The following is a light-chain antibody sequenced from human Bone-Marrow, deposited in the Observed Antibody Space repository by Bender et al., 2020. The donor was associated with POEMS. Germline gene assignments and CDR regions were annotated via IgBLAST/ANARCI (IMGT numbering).Light chain of an antibody. J-gene: IGLJ3*02. V-gene: IGLV2-14*01. CDR2: DVD. CDR3: GSYADRSQPNWV. CDR1: SSDVDAYNS. Sequence: QSALTQPASVSGSPGQAITISCTGASSDVDAYNSVSWYQQHPGKAPKLMIFDVDDRPSGVSSRFSGSKSGITASLTISGLQAEDEADYYCGSYADRSQPNWVFGGGTKLTVL.